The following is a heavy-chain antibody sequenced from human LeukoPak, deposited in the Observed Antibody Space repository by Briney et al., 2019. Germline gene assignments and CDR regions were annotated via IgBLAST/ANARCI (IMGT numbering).Heavy chain of an antibody. CDR1: GFTFSNAW. CDR3: AGHPRGIAVAGDHGGY. D-gene: IGHD6-19*01. V-gene: IGHV3-21*01. Sequence: GSLRLSCAASGFTFSNAWMNWVRQAPGKGLEWVSSISTSSSYIYYADSVKGRFTISRDNAKNSLYLQMNSLRVEDTAVYYCAGHPRGIAVAGDHGGYWGQGTLVTVSS. J-gene: IGHJ4*02. CDR2: ISTSSSYI.